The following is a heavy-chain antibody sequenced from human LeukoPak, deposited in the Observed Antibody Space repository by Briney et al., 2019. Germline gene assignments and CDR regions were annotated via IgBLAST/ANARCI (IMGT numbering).Heavy chain of an antibody. D-gene: IGHD6-25*01. CDR3: ARALKPYGSSGTTYAFDI. CDR2: ISSSSNYI. V-gene: IGHV3-21*06. Sequence: NPGGSLRLSCAAPGFTFSSHSMTWVRQAPGKGLEWVSSISSSSNYICYADSVKGRFTISRDNAKNSVSLQMNSLRAEDTAVYYCARALKPYGSSGTTYAFDIWGQGTMVTVSS. J-gene: IGHJ3*02. CDR1: GFTFSSHS.